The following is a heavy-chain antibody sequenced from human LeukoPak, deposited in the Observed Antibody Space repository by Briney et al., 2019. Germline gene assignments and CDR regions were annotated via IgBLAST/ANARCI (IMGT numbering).Heavy chain of an antibody. CDR2: MNPNSGNT. CDR3: ARGRGNDGIFDY. CDR1: GYTFSYD. D-gene: IGHD1-1*01. V-gene: IGHV1-8*01. J-gene: IGHJ4*02. Sequence: ASVKVSCKASGYTFSYDINGVRQATGQGLGWMEWMNPNSGNTGYAQNFQGRVTMTRNTSIRTAYMELSSLRSEDTAVYDCARGRGNDGIFDYWGQGTLVSVSS.